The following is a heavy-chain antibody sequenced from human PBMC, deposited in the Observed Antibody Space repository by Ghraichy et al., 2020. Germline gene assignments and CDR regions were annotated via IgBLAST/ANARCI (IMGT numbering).Heavy chain of an antibody. CDR3: ARGVATDGTYFPH. J-gene: IGHJ1*01. CDR1: GFTVSSSY. Sequence: GGSLRLSCAASGFTVSSSYMSWVRQAPGKGLEWVSIVYSGDSTYYADSVKGRFTISRDNSKNTVHLQINSLRAEDTAVYYCARGVATDGTYFPHWGQGTLVTVSS. V-gene: IGHV3-66*01. CDR2: VYSGDST. D-gene: IGHD6-13*01.